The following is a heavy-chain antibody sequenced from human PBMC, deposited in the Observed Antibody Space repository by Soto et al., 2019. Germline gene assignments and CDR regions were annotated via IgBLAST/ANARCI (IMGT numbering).Heavy chain of an antibody. J-gene: IGHJ4*02. D-gene: IGHD3-9*01. CDR1: GGSFSGYY. CDR3: ARGLLTEYHYDILTGYYFFDY. V-gene: IGHV4-34*01. CDR2: INHSGST. Sequence: SETLSLTCAVYGGSFSGYYWSWIRQPPGKGLEWIGEINHSGSTNYNPSLKSRVTISVDTSKNQFSLKLSSVTAADTAVYYCARGLLTEYHYDILTGYYFFDYWGQGTLVTVSS.